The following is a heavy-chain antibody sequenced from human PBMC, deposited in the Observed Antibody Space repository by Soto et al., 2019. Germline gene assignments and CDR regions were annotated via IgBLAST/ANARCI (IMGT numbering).Heavy chain of an antibody. CDR3: SRDHLFYLGGLVGADAFAI. CDR2: ISAYNGNT. CDR1: GYTFTSYG. Sequence: QVQLVQSGAEVKKPWASVKVSCKASGYTFTSYGISWVRQAPGQGLEWMGWISAYNGNTNYAQELQGRVTMTTDTSTSTAYMELRSLRADDTAVYYCSRDHLFYLGGLVGADAFAIWCQGQMVTVSS. D-gene: IGHD2-8*02. V-gene: IGHV1-18*01. J-gene: IGHJ3*02.